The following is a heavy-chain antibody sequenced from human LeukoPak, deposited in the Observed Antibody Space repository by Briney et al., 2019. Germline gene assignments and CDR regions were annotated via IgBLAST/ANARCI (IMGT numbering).Heavy chain of an antibody. CDR2: IYYSGST. CDR3: ARGVAVAGTFYYVMDV. Sequence: KPSETLSLTCTVSGGSISSYYWSWIRQPPGEGLEWIGYIYYSGSTNYNASLKSRVTISVDTSKNQFSLKLSSVTAADRAVYYCARGVAVAGTFYYVMDVWGQGTTVTVSS. D-gene: IGHD6-13*01. V-gene: IGHV4-59*01. CDR1: GGSISSYY. J-gene: IGHJ6*02.